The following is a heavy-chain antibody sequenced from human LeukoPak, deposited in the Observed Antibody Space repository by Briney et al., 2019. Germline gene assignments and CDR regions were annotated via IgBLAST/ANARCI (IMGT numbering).Heavy chain of an antibody. Sequence: PGGSLRLSCLGSGFSLDDYAMHWVRQPPGKGLEWVSSISWDSGNQAYADSVKGRFTISRDNAMNSLFLQMDSLRPEDTAFYYCIKDMGFDLLKDAFHIWGQGTLVTVSS. J-gene: IGHJ3*02. CDR3: IKDMGFDLLKDAFHI. CDR2: ISWDSGNQ. D-gene: IGHD3-9*01. CDR1: GFSLDDYA. V-gene: IGHV3-9*01.